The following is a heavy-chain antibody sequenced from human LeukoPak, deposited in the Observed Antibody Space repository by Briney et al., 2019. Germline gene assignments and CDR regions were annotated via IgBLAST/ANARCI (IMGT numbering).Heavy chain of an antibody. Sequence: GGSLRLSCAASGFTFTSYAMSWVRQAPGKGLEWVSAISGSGGSTYYADSVKGRFTISRDNSKNTLYLQMNSLRAEDTAVYYCAHYPRDGYNYWSGIETDYWGQGTLVTVSS. CDR3: AHYPRDGYNYWSGIETDY. CDR2: ISGSGGST. V-gene: IGHV3-23*01. CDR1: GFTFTSYA. J-gene: IGHJ4*02. D-gene: IGHD5-24*01.